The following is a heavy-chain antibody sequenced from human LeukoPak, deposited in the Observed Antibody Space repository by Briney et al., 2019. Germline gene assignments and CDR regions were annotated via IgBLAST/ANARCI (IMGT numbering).Heavy chain of an antibody. V-gene: IGHV4-30-2*01. CDR3: ARDLGSIAHYYFDS. CDR2: IYHSGST. CDR1: GGSISSGGYY. J-gene: IGHJ4*02. Sequence: SQTLSLTCTVSGGSISSGGYYWSWIRQPPGKGLEWIGYIYHSGSTYYNPSLKSRVTISVDRSKNQFSLKLSSVTAADTAVYYCARDLGSIAHYYFDSWGQGALVTVSS. D-gene: IGHD2-21*01.